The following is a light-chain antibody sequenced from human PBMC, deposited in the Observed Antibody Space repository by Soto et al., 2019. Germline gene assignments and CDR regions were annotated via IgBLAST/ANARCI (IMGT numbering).Light chain of an antibody. CDR3: QQYGTSPMT. CDR1: QSVSTN. Sequence: EIVLTQSPGTLSLPPGERATLSCRASQSVSTNLAWYQQKPGQAPRLLIYGAFSRATVIPDRFSGSGSGTDFTLTISRLEPEDFAVYSCQQYGTSPMTFGQGTKVDVK. J-gene: IGKJ1*01. V-gene: IGKV3-20*01. CDR2: GAF.